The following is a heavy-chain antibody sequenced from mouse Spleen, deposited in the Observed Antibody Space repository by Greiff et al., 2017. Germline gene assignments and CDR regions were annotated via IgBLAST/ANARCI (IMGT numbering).Heavy chain of an antibody. CDR3: NTDYYGSSAFDY. CDR2: IDPENGDT. Sequence: EVQLQQPGAELVRPGASVKLSCTASGYTFNDDYMHWVKQRPEQGLEWIGWIDPENGDTDYASKFQGKATITVDTSSNTAYLQLSSLTSEDTAVCDSNTDYYGSSAFDYWGQGTTLTVSS. D-gene: IGHD1-1*01. J-gene: IGHJ2*01. V-gene: IGHV14-4*01. CDR1: GYTFNDDY.